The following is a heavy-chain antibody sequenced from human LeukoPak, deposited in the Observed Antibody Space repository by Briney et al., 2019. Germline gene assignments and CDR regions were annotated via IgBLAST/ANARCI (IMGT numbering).Heavy chain of an antibody. D-gene: IGHD2-21*02. V-gene: IGHV3-23*01. Sequence: QPGGSLRLSCAASRFTFNSYAMSWVRQAPGKGLEWVSVIGGSNGITFYVGSVKGRFTISRDNSKDTLYLQMNSLRAGDTAVYYCARNENSDWGYFDYWGQGTLVTVSS. CDR3: ARNENSDWGYFDY. CDR2: IGGSNGIT. CDR1: RFTFNSYA. J-gene: IGHJ4*02.